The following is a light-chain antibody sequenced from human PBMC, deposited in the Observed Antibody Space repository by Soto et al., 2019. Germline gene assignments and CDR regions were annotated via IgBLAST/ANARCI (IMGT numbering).Light chain of an antibody. CDR3: QQYNNWWT. Sequence: EIVMTQSPATLSASPGERATLSCRASQSVSNNLAWYHQKPGQAPRLLIYGASTRATGIPARFSGSGSGTEFTRTISSLQPEDFACYYCQQYNNWWTFGQGTKVEIK. CDR1: QSVSNN. CDR2: GAS. J-gene: IGKJ1*01. V-gene: IGKV3-15*01.